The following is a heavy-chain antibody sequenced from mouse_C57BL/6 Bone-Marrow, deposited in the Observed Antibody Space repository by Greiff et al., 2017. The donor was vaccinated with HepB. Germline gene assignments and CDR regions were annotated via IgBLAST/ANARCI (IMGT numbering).Heavy chain of an antibody. Sequence: EVQLQQSGPVLVKPGASVKMSCKASGYTFTDYYMNWVKQSHGKSLEWIGVINPYNGGTSYNQKFKGKATLTVDTSSSTAYMELNSLTSEDSAVYYCANYYGSSPCHYWGQGTTLTVAS. CDR2: INPYNGGT. D-gene: IGHD1-1*01. CDR3: ANYYGSSPCHY. V-gene: IGHV1-19*01. J-gene: IGHJ2*01. CDR1: GYTFTDYY.